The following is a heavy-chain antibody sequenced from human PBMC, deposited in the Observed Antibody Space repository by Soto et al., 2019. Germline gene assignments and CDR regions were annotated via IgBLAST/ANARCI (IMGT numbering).Heavy chain of an antibody. V-gene: IGHV3-30-3*01. CDR2: ISYDGSNK. Sequence: QVQLVESGGGVVQPGRSLRLSCAASGFTFSSYAMHWVRQAPGKGLEWVAVISYDGSNKYYADSVKGRFTISRDNSKNTLYLQMNSLRAEDTAVYYCARDIYYDILTGYYGKDAFDIWGQGTMVTVSS. CDR3: ARDIYYDILTGYYGKDAFDI. D-gene: IGHD3-9*01. CDR1: GFTFSSYA. J-gene: IGHJ3*02.